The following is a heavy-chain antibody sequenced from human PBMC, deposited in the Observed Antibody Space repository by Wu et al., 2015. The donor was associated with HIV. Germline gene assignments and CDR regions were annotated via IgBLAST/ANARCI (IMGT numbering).Heavy chain of an antibody. CDR3: ARVGCSSISCWYYFDY. J-gene: IGHJ4*02. Sequence: QVQLVQSGAEVKKPGSSVKVSCKASGGTFRNHVISWVRQAPGQGLEWMGRIIPISGTANYEQRFQGRVTITADKPTNTAYMELRGLRSDDTAIYYCARVGCSSISCWYYFDYWGQGTLVTVSS. CDR1: GGTFRNHV. CDR2: IIPISGTA. D-gene: IGHD2-2*01. V-gene: IGHV1-69*13.